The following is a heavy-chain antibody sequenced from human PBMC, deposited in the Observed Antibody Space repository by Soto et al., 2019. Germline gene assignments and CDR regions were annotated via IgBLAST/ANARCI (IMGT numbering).Heavy chain of an antibody. CDR2: ISYHGNDK. Sequence: GGSLRLSCAASEFTFSSDAMHWVRQAPGKGLEWVAVISYHGNDKYYADFVKGRFTISRDNSRNTLYSQMNSLRAEDTAVYYCARSRYYYDTSDYLDYWGQGTLVTVSS. J-gene: IGHJ4*02. D-gene: IGHD3-22*01. CDR3: ARSRYYYDTSDYLDY. CDR1: EFTFSSDA. V-gene: IGHV3-30-3*01.